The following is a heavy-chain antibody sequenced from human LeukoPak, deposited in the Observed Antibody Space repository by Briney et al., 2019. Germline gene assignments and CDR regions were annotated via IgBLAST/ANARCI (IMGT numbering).Heavy chain of an antibody. CDR1: GYTFSSYA. J-gene: IGHJ4*02. CDR2: ISGSGGST. CDR3: AKDLPMVRGVSALDY. D-gene: IGHD3-10*01. V-gene: IGHV3-23*01. Sequence: RGSLRLSCAHSGYTFSSYAMSWVRQAPRKGLDRASPISGSGGSTYYADSVKGRFTISRDNSKNTLYLQMNSLRDEDTAVYYCAKDLPMVRGVSALDYWGQGTLVTVSS.